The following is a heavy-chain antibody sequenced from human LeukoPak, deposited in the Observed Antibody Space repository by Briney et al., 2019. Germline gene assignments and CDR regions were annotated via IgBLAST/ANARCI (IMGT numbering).Heavy chain of an antibody. CDR1: GYSFTMYG. Sequence: VASVKVSCKASGYSFTMYGISWVRQAPGQGLEWMGWISGFNAHTNYAQKLQGRVTMTTDTSTSTAYMEVRGLRSDDTAVYYCARDHWSHYYGSGGENYFDPWGQGTLVTVSS. D-gene: IGHD3-10*01. J-gene: IGHJ5*02. CDR2: ISGFNAHT. V-gene: IGHV1-18*01. CDR3: ARDHWSHYYGSGGENYFDP.